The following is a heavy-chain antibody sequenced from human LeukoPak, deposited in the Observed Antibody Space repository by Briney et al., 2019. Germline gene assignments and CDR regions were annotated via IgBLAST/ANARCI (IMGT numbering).Heavy chain of an antibody. CDR3: ARVLDIVVVPAAMGNWFDP. J-gene: IGHJ5*02. V-gene: IGHV1-69*13. CDR1: GGTFSSYA. D-gene: IGHD2-2*03. CDR2: IIPIFGTA. Sequence: ASVKVSCKASGGTFSSYAISWVRQAPGQGLEWMGGIIPIFGTANYAQKFQGRVTITADESTSTAYMELSSLRSEDTAVYYCARVLDIVVVPAAMGNWFDPWGQGTLVTVSS.